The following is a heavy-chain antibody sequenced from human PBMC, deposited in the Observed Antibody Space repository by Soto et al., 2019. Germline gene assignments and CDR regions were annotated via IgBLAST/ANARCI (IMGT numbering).Heavy chain of an antibody. D-gene: IGHD6-19*01. V-gene: IGHV3-30-3*01. Sequence: GSLRLSCAASGFTFSSYAMHWVRQAPGKGLEWVAVISYDGSNKYYADYVKGRFTISRDNSKNTLYLQMNSLRAEDTAVYYWARDLAVAGTGDYYYGMDVWGQGTTVTVSS. CDR2: ISYDGSNK. CDR3: ARDLAVAGTGDYYYGMDV. J-gene: IGHJ6*02. CDR1: GFTFSSYA.